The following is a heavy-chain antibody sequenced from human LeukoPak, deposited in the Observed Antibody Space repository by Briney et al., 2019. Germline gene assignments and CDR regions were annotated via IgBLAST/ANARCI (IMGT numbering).Heavy chain of an antibody. D-gene: IGHD3-3*01. V-gene: IGHV4-39*07. J-gene: IGHJ4*02. CDR2: IYYSGST. CDR1: GGSISSSSYY. Sequence: SETLSLTCTVSGGSISSSSYYWGWIRQPPGKGLEWIGSIYYSGSTYYNPSLKSRVTISVDTSKNQFSLKLSSVTAADTAVYYCAREPSGPDDYWGQGTLVTDSS. CDR3: AREPSGPDDY.